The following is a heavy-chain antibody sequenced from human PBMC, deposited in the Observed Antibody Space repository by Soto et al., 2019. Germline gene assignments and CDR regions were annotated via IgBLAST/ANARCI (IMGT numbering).Heavy chain of an antibody. CDR3: ASDIVGASESYGLDV. Sequence: GGSLRLSCAASGFTFSNYGMHWVRQAPGKGLEWVAIIWHDGNNKYYADSVRGRFIISRDNSKNRLYLQMNSLRAEDTAVYYCASDIVGASESYGLDVWGQGNPVTVSS. CDR1: GFTFSNYG. D-gene: IGHD1-26*01. J-gene: IGHJ6*02. CDR2: IWHDGNNK. V-gene: IGHV3-33*01.